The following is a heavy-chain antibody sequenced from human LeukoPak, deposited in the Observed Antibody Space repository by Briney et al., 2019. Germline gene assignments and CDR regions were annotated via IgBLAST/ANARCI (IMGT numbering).Heavy chain of an antibody. CDR3: AREWDLWDY. D-gene: IGHD1-26*01. CDR1: GFTFSDYE. CDR2: ISTSGSTI. V-gene: IGHV3-48*03. Sequence: GGSLRLSCAASGFTFSDYEMNWVRQAPGKGLEWVSYISTSGSTIYYADSVKGRFTVSRDNAKNSLFLRMNSLRAEDTAVYYCAREWDLWDYWGQRALVTVSS. J-gene: IGHJ4*02.